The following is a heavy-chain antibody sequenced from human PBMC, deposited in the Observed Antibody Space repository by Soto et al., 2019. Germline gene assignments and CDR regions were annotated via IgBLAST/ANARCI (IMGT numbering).Heavy chain of an antibody. CDR3: ARVLKGYYDSSGYAFEI. CDR1: GGTFSSYA. J-gene: IGHJ3*02. D-gene: IGHD3-22*01. Sequence: QVQLVQSGAEVKKPGSLVKVSCKASGGTFSSYAISWVRQAPGQGLEWMGGIIPIFGTANYAQKFQGRVTITADESTSTAYMELSSLRSEDTAVYYCARVLKGYYDSSGYAFEIWGQGTMVTVSS. V-gene: IGHV1-69*01. CDR2: IIPIFGTA.